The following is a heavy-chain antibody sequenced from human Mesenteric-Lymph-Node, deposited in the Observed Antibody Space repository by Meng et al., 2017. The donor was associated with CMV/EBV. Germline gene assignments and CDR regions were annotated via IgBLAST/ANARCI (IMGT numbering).Heavy chain of an antibody. D-gene: IGHD1-26*01. CDR1: GFTFSDSD. J-gene: IGHJ4*02. CDR3: IRLQSGSYLYFVY. V-gene: IGHV3-73*01. Sequence: GGSLRLSCAVSGFTFSDSDIQWVRQASGRGLEWVGRVRNKANSYATTYAASVKGRFTISRDVSKNTAYLQMNSLKTEDTAVYYCIRLQSGSYLYFVYWGQGTLVTVSS. CDR2: VRNKANSYAT.